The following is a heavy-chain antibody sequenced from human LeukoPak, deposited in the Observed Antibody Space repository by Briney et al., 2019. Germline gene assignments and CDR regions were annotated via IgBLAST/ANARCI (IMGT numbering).Heavy chain of an antibody. CDR3: AREDDVYYDITDLGTDY. CDR1: GYSISSGYY. Sequence: SETLSLTCAVSGYSISSGYYWGWIRQPPGKGLEWIGSIYHSGSTYYNPSLKSRVTISVDTSKNQFSLKLNSVTAADTAVYYCAREDDVYYDITDLGTDYWGQGILVTVSS. V-gene: IGHV4-38-2*02. D-gene: IGHD3-22*01. J-gene: IGHJ4*02. CDR2: IYHSGST.